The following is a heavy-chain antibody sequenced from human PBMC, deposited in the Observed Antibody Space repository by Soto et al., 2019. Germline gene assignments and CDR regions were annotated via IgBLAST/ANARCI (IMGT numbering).Heavy chain of an antibody. CDR1: GGSISSYY. Sequence: PSETLSLTCTVSGGSISSYYWSWIRQPPGKGLEWIGYIYYSGSTNYNPSLKSRVTISVDTSKNQFSLKLSSVTAADTAVYYCARGPKMATIGYYYYYYGMDVWGQGTTVTVSS. V-gene: IGHV4-59*01. J-gene: IGHJ6*02. CDR3: ARGPKMATIGYYYYYYGMDV. CDR2: IYYSGST. D-gene: IGHD5-12*01.